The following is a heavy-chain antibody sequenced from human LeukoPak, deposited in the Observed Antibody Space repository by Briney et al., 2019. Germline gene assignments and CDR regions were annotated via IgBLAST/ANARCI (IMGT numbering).Heavy chain of an antibody. D-gene: IGHD1-26*01. CDR1: GYTFTSYG. V-gene: IGHV1-18*01. Sequence: ASVKVSCKASGYTFTSYGISWVRQAPGQGLEWMGWISAHNGDTNYAQKFQGRGSMTTDTSTSTGYMELRSLTPDDTAVYYCARDLKRTVGATTTSDYWGQGTLVTVSS. J-gene: IGHJ4*02. CDR3: ARDLKRTVGATTTSDY. CDR2: ISAHNGDT.